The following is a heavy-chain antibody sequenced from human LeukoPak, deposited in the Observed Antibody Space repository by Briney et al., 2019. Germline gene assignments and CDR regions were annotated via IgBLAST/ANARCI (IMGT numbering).Heavy chain of an antibody. J-gene: IGHJ1*01. CDR3: AKDLPNPGTSRHFQY. CDR1: GFTFTSYA. CDR2: ISGSGGST. V-gene: IGHV3-23*01. D-gene: IGHD2-8*01. Sequence: GGSLRLSRAASGFTFTSYAMSWVRQAPGKGLEWDSSISGSGGSTYYADSVKGRFTISRDNSKNTLYLQMNSLRAEDTAVYYCAKDLPNPGTSRHFQYWGQGTLVTVSS.